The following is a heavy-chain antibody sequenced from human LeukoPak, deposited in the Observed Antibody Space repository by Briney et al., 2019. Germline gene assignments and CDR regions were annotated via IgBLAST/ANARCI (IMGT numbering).Heavy chain of an antibody. V-gene: IGHV4-34*01. J-gene: IGHJ6*03. D-gene: IGHD6-13*01. CDR2: INHSGST. Sequence: SETLSLTCAVYGGSFSGYYWSWIRQPPGKGLEWIGEINHSGSTNYNPSLKSRVTISVDTSKNQFSLKLSSVTAADTAVYYCARTTEAHSWRTRYYDYYMDVWGKGTTVTVSS. CDR1: GGSFSGYY. CDR3: ARTTEAHSWRTRYYDYYMDV.